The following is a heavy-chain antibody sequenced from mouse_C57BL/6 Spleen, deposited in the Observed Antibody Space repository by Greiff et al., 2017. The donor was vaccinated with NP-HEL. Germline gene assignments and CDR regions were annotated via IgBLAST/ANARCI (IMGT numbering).Heavy chain of an antibody. J-gene: IGHJ3*01. Sequence: QVQLKQPGAELVRPGTSVKLSCKASGYTFTSYWMHWVKQRPGQGLEWIGVIDPSDSYTNYNQKFKGKATLTVDTSSSTAYMQLSSLTSEDSAVYYCARPYYYGSSYSGFAYWGQGTLVTVSA. V-gene: IGHV1-59*01. CDR2: IDPSDSYT. D-gene: IGHD1-1*01. CDR3: ARPYYYGSSYSGFAY. CDR1: GYTFTSYW.